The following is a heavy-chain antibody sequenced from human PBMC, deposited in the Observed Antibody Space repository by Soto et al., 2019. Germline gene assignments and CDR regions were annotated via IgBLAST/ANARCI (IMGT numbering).Heavy chain of an antibody. Sequence: GGSLRLSCAASGFTFSSYSISWVRQAPWKGLEWVSAISGSGGSTYYADSVKGRFTISRDNSKNTLYLQMNSLRAEDTAVYYCPNALGSTDFDYSGQGTLVTFSS. CDR2: ISGSGGST. D-gene: IGHD6-13*01. J-gene: IGHJ4*02. CDR3: PNALGSTDFDY. CDR1: GFTFSSYS. V-gene: IGHV3-23*01.